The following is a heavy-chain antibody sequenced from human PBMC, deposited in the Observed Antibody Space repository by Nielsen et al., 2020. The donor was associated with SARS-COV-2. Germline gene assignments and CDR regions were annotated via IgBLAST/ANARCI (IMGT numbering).Heavy chain of an antibody. CDR2: IYFGGST. CDR3: ARDQLPHFYDGSGYSPGAFDV. V-gene: IGHV4-31*03. D-gene: IGHD3-22*01. Sequence: SETLSLTCTVSGGSIRSGGYYWSWIRQRPGKGLEWIGYIYFGGSTHYNPSLTGRVTISEDTSELSLYLSSLTAAATAVYYCARDQLPHFYDGSGYSPGAFDVWGQGALVIVSS. J-gene: IGHJ3*01. CDR1: GGSIRSGGYY.